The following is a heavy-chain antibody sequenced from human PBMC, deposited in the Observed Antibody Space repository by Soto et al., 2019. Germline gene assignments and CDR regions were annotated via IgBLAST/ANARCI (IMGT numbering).Heavy chain of an antibody. V-gene: IGHV3-33*01. CDR3: AREDSLAVVAPGY. D-gene: IGHD3-22*01. CDR1: GFTFISYG. CDR2: IWYDGSNK. Sequence: GGSLRLSCAASGFTFISYGMHWVRQAPCKGLEWVAVIWYDGSNKYYADSVKGRFTISRDNSKNTLYLQMNSLRAEDTSVYYCAREDSLAVVAPGYWGQGILVTVSS. J-gene: IGHJ4*02.